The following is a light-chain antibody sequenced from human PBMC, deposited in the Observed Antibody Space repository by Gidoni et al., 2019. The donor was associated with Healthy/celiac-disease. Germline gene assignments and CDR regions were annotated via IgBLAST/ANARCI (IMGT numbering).Light chain of an antibody. CDR2: DNN. J-gene: IGLJ3*02. V-gene: IGLV1-51*01. CDR1: RSNIGNNY. CDR3: GTWDSSRSAPWV. Sequence: QSVLTQPPSVSAAPGQKVTISCSGSRSNIGNNYVYWYQQLPGTAPKLLIYDNNKRPSGIPARFSGSKSGTSATLGITGLQTGDEADYYCGTWDSSRSAPWVFGGGTKLTVL.